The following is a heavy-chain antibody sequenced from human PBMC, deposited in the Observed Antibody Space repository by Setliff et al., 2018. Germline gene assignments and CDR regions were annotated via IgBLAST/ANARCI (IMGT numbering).Heavy chain of an antibody. CDR1: GGTFSSYG. Sequence: SVKVSCKASGGTFSSYGISWVRQAPGQGLDWMGGIIPIFGTANYAQKFQGRVTITTDDSTNTAYMELSSLRSEDTAVYFCARERGSYDSSTHYTYYFDYWVLETLLVTVSS. J-gene: IGHJ4*03. V-gene: IGHV1-69*05. CDR3: ARERGSYDSSTHYTYYFDY. CDR2: IIPIFGTA. D-gene: IGHD3-22*01.